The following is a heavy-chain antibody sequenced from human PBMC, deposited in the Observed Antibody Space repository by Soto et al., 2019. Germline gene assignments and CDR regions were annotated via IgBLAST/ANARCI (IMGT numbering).Heavy chain of an antibody. CDR2: IEGSGEIT. V-gene: IGHV3-23*01. Sequence: PGGSLRLSCAASGFTFSSYSMNWVRQSPGKGLEWLTTIEGSGEITYYADSVKGRFTISRDNSKSTVYLQMDSLTADDTAVYFCVKNSGWFNTWGQGTPVTVSS. CDR1: GFTFSSYS. CDR3: VKNSGWFNT. D-gene: IGHD3-10*01. J-gene: IGHJ5*02.